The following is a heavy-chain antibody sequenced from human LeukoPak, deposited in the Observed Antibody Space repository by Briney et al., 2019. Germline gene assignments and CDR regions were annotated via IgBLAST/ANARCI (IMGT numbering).Heavy chain of an antibody. CDR3: ARDGYVSGWAFDY. V-gene: IGHV3-30*04. D-gene: IGHD6-19*01. CDR1: GFTFNSYA. CDR2: ILYDGSNK. J-gene: IGHJ4*02. Sequence: PGGSLRLSCAASGFTFNSYAMHRVRQAPGKGLEWVAVILYDGSNKYCADSVKGRFTVSRDNSKNTLYLQMDSLRVEDTAMYYCARDGYVSGWAFDYWGPGTLVTVSS.